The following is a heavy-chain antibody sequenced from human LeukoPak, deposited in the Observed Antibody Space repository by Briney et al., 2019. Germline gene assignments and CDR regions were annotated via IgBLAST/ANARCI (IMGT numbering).Heavy chain of an antibody. D-gene: IGHD1-26*01. V-gene: IGHV1-18*01. Sequence: ASVKVSCKASGYTFTSYGISWVRQAPGQGLEWMGWISAYNGNTNYAQKLQGRVTMTTDTSTSTAYMELRSLNSDDTAVYYCARDLASSSWFSGSYYAFDYWGQGTLVTVSS. CDR3: ARDLASSSWFSGSYYAFDY. CDR1: GYTFTSYG. J-gene: IGHJ4*02. CDR2: ISAYNGNT.